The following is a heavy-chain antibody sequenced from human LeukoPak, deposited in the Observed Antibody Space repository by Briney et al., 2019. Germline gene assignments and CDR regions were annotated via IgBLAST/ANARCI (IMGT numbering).Heavy chain of an antibody. V-gene: IGHV3-74*01. Sequence: GGSLRLSCVASGFTFSNYWIHWVRHAPGKGLVWVSRINRDGSSTNYADSVKGRFTISRDNAKNTLYLQMNSLRAEDTAVYYCARDMTGYSDYWGQGTLVTVSS. CDR1: GFTFSNYW. J-gene: IGHJ4*02. CDR3: ARDMTGYSDY. D-gene: IGHD3-9*01. CDR2: INRDGSST.